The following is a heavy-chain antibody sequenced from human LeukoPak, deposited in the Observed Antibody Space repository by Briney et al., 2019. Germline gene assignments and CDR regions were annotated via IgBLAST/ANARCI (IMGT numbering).Heavy chain of an antibody. V-gene: IGHV3-33*01. CDR1: GFTFSSYG. Sequence: GGSLRLSCAASGFTFSSYGMPWVRQAPGRGLEWVAVIWHDGSNKYYADSVKGRFTISRDNSKNTLYLQMNSLRAEDTAVYYCARGGYYYDSSGYYYDYFDYWGQGTLVTVSS. D-gene: IGHD3-22*01. CDR2: IWHDGSNK. CDR3: ARGGYYYDSSGYYYDYFDY. J-gene: IGHJ4*02.